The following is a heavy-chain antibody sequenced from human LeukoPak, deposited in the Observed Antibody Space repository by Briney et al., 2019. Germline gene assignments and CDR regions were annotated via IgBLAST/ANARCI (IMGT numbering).Heavy chain of an antibody. CDR3: ARHQWLGPFDY. V-gene: IGHV4-39*01. CDR2: IYFSGST. CDR1: GFSVSSNY. Sequence: GSLRLSCAASGFSVSSNYMTWVRQPPGKGLEWIGSIYFSGSTYYSPSLKSRVTISVDPSTNQFSLKLSSVTAADTAVYYCARHQWLGPFDYWGQGTLVTVSS. J-gene: IGHJ4*02. D-gene: IGHD6-19*01.